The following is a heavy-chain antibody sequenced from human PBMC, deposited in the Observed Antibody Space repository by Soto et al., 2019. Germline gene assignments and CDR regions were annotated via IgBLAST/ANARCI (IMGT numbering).Heavy chain of an antibody. CDR2: VIPIFGTP. CDR1: GGTFSTYA. V-gene: IGHV1-69*01. D-gene: IGHD2-15*01. CDR3: ARSQGGSSSLDIYYYYYYGMDV. J-gene: IGHJ6*02. Sequence: QVQMVQSGAEVKKPGSSVKVSCKAPGGTFSTYAISWVRQAPGQGLEWMGGVIPIFGTPKYAQKFQGRVTSTPDQSTSTGYMELRSLRSEDTAVYYCARSQGGSSSLDIYYYYYYGMDVWGQGTTVTVSS.